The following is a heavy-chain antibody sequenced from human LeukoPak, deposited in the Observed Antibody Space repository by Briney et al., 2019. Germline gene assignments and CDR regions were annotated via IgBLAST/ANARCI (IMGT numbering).Heavy chain of an antibody. D-gene: IGHD6-13*01. V-gene: IGHV1-2*02. J-gene: IGHJ6*03. CDR2: INPNSGGT. CDR1: GYTFTGYY. CDR3: ARDLSIAAAGTNHYYYYYYMDV. Sequence: ASVKVSCKASGYTFTGYYMHWVRQAPGQGLEWMGWINPNSGGTNYAQKFQGRVTMTRDTSISTAYMELSRLRSDDTAVYYCARDLSIAAAGTNHYYYYYYMDVWGKGTTVTVSS.